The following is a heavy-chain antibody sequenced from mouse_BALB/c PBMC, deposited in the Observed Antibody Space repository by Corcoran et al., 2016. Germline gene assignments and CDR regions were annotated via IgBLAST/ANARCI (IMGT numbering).Heavy chain of an antibody. CDR3: ARIAGYAMDY. J-gene: IGHJ4*01. CDR2: IWWDDDK. CDR1: GFSLSTSGMG. V-gene: IGHV8-8*01. Sequence: QVTLKESGPGILQPSQTLSLTCSFSGFSLSTSGMGVGWIRQPSGKGLEWLAQIWWDDDKYYNTALKSGLTISKDTSKNQVFLKIASVDTADTATYYCARIAGYAMDYWGQGTSVTVSS. D-gene: IGHD2-2*01.